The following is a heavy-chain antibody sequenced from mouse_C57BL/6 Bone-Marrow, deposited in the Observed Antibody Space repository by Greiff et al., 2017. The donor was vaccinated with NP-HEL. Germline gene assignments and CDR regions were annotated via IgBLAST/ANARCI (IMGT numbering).Heavy chain of an antibody. CDR3: ARDDSDYDYDWLAY. V-gene: IGHV5-4*01. CDR1: GFTFTSYA. J-gene: IGHJ3*01. Sequence: VQVVESGGGLVKPGGSLKLSCAASGFTFTSYAMSWVRQTPEQRLEWVATISAGGSYTYYPDNVKGRFTISRDTAKNNQYLQMSHLKSEDTARYYCARDDSDYDYDWLAYWGQGTLVTVSS. D-gene: IGHD2-4*01. CDR2: ISAGGSYT.